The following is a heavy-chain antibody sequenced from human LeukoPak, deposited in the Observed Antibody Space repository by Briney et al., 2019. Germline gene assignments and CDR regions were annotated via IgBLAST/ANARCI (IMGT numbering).Heavy chain of an antibody. CDR1: GGFISSGTYY. V-gene: IGHV4-61*02. CDR2: IYTSRST. D-gene: IGHD6-13*01. J-gene: IGHJ5*02. CDR3: ARDWTASSSSCDP. Sequence: SQTLSLTCIVFGGFISSGTYYWGWPLQPAGKGLEWIGRIYTSRSTNYNPARKTLVTISVDTSKNQYPLKLSSVTTAVTSLDYCARDWTASSSSCDPWGQGTLVTVSS.